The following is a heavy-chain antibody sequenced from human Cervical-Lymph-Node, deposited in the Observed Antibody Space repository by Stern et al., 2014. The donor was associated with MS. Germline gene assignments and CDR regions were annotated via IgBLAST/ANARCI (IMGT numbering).Heavy chain of an antibody. D-gene: IGHD2-21*01. CDR3: ARKLVGRTGGMDV. CDR2: IDWEDDK. V-gene: IGHV2-70*01. CDR1: GFSLNTSGVC. Sequence: QITLKESGPALVKPTQTLTLTCSFSGFSLNTSGVCVSWIRQPPGKALEWLALIDWEDDKFYSTSLKTRLTISKDTSKNQVVLTMTNMDPADTATYYCARKLVGRTGGMDVWGQGTTVTVSS. J-gene: IGHJ6*02.